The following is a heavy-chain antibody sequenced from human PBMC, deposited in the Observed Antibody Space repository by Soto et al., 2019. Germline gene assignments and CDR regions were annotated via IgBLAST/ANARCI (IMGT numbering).Heavy chain of an antibody. J-gene: IGHJ5*02. V-gene: IGHV4-31*03. CDR1: GGSISSGGYY. Sequence: QVQLQESGPGLVKPSQTLSLTCTVSGGSISSGGYYWSWIRQHPGKGLEWIGYIYYSGSTYYNPSLKSRVTISVDTSKNQFSLKLSSVTAADTAVYYCARGVYTNILTGYYRAQYNWFDPWGQGTLVTVSS. CDR2: IYYSGST. CDR3: ARGVYTNILTGYYRAQYNWFDP. D-gene: IGHD3-9*01.